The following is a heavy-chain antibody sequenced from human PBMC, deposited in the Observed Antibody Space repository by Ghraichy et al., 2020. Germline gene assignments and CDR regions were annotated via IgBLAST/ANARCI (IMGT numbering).Heavy chain of an antibody. D-gene: IGHD6-19*01. CDR3: ARVGWVAGTPSEYFQH. V-gene: IGHV1-69*06. CDR1: GGTFSSYA. Sequence: SVKVSCKASGGTFSSYAISWVRQAPGQGLEWMGGIIPIFGTANYAQKFQGRVTITADKSTSTAYMELSSLRSEDTAVYYCARVGWVAGTPSEYFQHWGQGTLVTVSS. CDR2: IIPIFGTA. J-gene: IGHJ1*01.